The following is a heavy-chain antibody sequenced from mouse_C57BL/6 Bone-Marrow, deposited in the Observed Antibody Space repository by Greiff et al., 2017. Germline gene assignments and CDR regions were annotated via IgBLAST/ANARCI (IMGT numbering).Heavy chain of an antibody. Sequence: QVQLQQSGPELVKPGASVKISCKASGYAFSSYWMNWVKQRPGKGLEWIGRIYPGDGDTNYNGKFKGKATLTADKSSSTAYMQLSSLTSEDSAVYFCARSLYYYFSSWFAYWGRGTLVTVSA. V-gene: IGHV1-82*01. CDR2: IYPGDGDT. D-gene: IGHD1-1*01. CDR1: GYAFSSYW. CDR3: ARSLYYYFSSWFAY. J-gene: IGHJ3*01.